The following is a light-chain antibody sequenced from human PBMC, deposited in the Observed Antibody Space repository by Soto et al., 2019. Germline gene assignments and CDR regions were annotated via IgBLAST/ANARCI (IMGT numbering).Light chain of an antibody. V-gene: IGKV3-20*01. CDR2: GTS. CDR3: QRYGSSPLIT. CDR1: QSVSSSS. Sequence: ETVFTQSPCTLSLSPGERATFSCRASQSVSSSSLAWYQQRPGQAPRLLIYGTSSRATGIPDRFSGSGSGTDFTLTISRLEPEDFAVYFCQRYGSSPLITFGQGTRLEIK. J-gene: IGKJ5*01.